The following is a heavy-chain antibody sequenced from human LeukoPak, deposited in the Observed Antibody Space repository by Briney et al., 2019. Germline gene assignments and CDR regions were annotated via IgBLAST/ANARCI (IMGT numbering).Heavy chain of an antibody. CDR2: ISGSGGST. CDR1: GFTFSSYA. J-gene: IGHJ4*02. Sequence: GGSLRLSCAASGFTFSSYAMSWVRQAPGKGLEWVSAISGSGGSTYYADSVKGRFTISRDNAKNSLYLQMNSLRAEDMAVYYCASSAGVTPFDYWGQGTLVTVSS. CDR3: ASSAGVTPFDY. V-gene: IGHV3-23*01. D-gene: IGHD4-11*01.